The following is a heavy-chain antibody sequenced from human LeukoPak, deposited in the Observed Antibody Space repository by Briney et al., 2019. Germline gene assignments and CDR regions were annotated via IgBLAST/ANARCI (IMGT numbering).Heavy chain of an antibody. CDR1: GDSVSTYY. V-gene: IGHV4-4*07. CDR3: ARMDWGAFDI. CDR2: IYTSGST. D-gene: IGHD3-10*01. J-gene: IGHJ3*02. Sequence: SETLSLTCTVSGDSVSTYYWSWIRQPAGKGLEWIGRIYTSGSTNYNPSLKSRVTISVDTSKNQFSLKLSSVTAADTAVYYCARMDWGAFDIWGQGTMVTVSS.